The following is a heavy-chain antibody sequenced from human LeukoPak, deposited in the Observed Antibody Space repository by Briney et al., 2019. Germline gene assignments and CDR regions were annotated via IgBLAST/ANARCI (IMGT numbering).Heavy chain of an antibody. Sequence: GRSLRLPCAASGFTFSSYGMHWVRQAPGKGLEWVAVIWYDGSNKYYADSVKGRFTISRDNSKNTLYLQMNSLRAEDTAVYYCARDLGVGATRLFDYWGQGTLVTVSS. CDR2: IWYDGSNK. D-gene: IGHD1-26*01. CDR3: ARDLGVGATRLFDY. J-gene: IGHJ4*02. V-gene: IGHV3-33*01. CDR1: GFTFSSYG.